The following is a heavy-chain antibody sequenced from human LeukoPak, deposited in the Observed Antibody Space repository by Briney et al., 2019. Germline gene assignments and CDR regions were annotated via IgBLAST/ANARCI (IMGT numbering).Heavy chain of an antibody. Sequence: RQSLTISCQGSAYSFTSYWIGWVRQMPGKGLDWMGIIYPGDSDTRYSPSFPCQVTFSADKSIRTAYLQSSSLKVSDTAMYYCASRLVTTGLDVWGKGTTVTVSS. J-gene: IGHJ6*04. CDR1: AYSFTSYW. CDR2: IYPGDSDT. D-gene: IGHD4-11*01. V-gene: IGHV5-51*01. CDR3: ASRLVTTGLDV.